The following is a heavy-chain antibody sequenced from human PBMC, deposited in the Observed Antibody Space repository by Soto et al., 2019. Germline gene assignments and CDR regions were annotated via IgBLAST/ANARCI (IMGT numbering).Heavy chain of an antibody. Sequence: GGSLRLSCAASGFTFSSYAMSWVRQAPGKGLEWVSAISGSGGSTYYADSVKGRFTISRDNSKNTLYLQMNSLRAEDTAVYYCAKEKLSNTQTHYYYYGMDVWGQGTTVTVSS. CDR3: AKEKLSNTQTHYYYYGMDV. V-gene: IGHV3-23*01. D-gene: IGHD5-18*01. J-gene: IGHJ6*02. CDR2: ISGSGGST. CDR1: GFTFSSYA.